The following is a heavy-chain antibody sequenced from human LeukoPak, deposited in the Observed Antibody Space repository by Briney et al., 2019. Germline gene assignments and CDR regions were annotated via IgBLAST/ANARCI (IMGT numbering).Heavy chain of an antibody. D-gene: IGHD2-15*01. Sequence: GESLKISCKGSGYSFSSYCIGLVRQMPGKGLEWMVTIYPADSETRYSPSFQGRVTISADKSISTAYLQWSSLKASDSAMYYCARHRACSGGSCYGSMDVWGKGTTVTVSS. CDR2: IYPADSET. CDR3: ARHRACSGGSCYGSMDV. J-gene: IGHJ6*03. CDR1: GYSFSSYC. V-gene: IGHV5-51*01.